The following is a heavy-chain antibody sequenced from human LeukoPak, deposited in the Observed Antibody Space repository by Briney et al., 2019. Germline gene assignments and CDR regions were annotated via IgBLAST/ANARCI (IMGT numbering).Heavy chain of an antibody. D-gene: IGHD6-13*01. CDR2: MYTSGST. CDR1: GGPMSSYY. J-gene: IGHJ4*02. CDR3: ATYDQQLAFDN. V-gene: IGHV4-4*07. Sequence: SETLSLTCTVSGGPMSSYYWTWIRQPAGKGLEWIGRMYTSGSTNYNPSLKSRVTMSIGTSKNQFSLRLHSVTAADTAVYYCATYDQQLAFDNWGQGTLVTVSS.